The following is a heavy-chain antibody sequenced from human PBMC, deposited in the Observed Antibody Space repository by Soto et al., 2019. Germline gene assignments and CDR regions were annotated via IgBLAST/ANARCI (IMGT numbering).Heavy chain of an antibody. J-gene: IGHJ3*02. CDR1: GDSINRRAFY. D-gene: IGHD2-2*01. CDR2: VYFMGGT. CDR3: ARRIYASENNRACDI. V-gene: IGHV4-39*01. Sequence: QVQLRESGPGLVKPSETLSLTCTVSGDSINRRAFYWGWTRQPPGKSLEWVVNVYFMGGTYYNQYLETPVSIALDRAKNQLTLHRSSTTAGDTAMYYCARRIYASENNRACDIWGSGPMVTVS.